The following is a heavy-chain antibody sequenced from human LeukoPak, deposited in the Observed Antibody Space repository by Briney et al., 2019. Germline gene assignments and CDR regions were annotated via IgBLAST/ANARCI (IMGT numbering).Heavy chain of an antibody. CDR2: INSDGNST. J-gene: IGHJ4*02. D-gene: IGHD3-22*01. V-gene: IGHV3-74*01. Sequence: GGSLRLSCAASGFTFSTYWMHWVRQAPGKGLVGVAQINSDGNSTSYADSVKGRFTISRDNAKNTLYLQMISLRAEDTAVYYCGSLTVVAKDHWGQGTLVTVSS. CDR1: GFTFSTYW. CDR3: GSLTVVAKDH.